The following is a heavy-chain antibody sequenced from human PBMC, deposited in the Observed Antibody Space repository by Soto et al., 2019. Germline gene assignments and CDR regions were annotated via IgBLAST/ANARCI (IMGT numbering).Heavy chain of an antibody. J-gene: IGHJ4*02. CDR1: GFTFSSYG. CDR2: ISYDGSNK. D-gene: IGHD3-22*01. Sequence: GGSLRLSCAVSGFTFSSYGMHWVRQAPGKGLEWVAVISYDGSNKYYADSVKGRFTISRDNSKNTLYLQMNSLRAEDTAVYYCATYYYDSSGYSPAPFDYWGQGTLVTVSS. V-gene: IGHV3-30*03. CDR3: ATYYYDSSGYSPAPFDY.